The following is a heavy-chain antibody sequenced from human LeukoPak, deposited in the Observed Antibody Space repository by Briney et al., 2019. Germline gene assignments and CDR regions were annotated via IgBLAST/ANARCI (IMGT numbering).Heavy chain of an antibody. D-gene: IGHD6-19*01. CDR1: GFTFSNYA. CDR3: ARAVDGY. V-gene: IGHV3-23*01. Sequence: GGSLRLSCAGSGFTFSNYALSWVRQAPGKGLEWVSTISKNGGGTHYADSVKGRFTISRDNSKNTLYLQMNSLRAEDTAVYYCARAVDGYWGQGTLVTVSS. J-gene: IGHJ4*02. CDR2: ISKNGGGT.